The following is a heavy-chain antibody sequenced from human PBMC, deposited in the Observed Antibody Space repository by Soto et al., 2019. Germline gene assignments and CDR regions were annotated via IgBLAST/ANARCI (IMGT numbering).Heavy chain of an antibody. J-gene: IGHJ2*01. V-gene: IGHV3-30-3*01. CDR1: GFTFSSYA. CDR3: ARARSGSQGSWYFDL. Sequence: QVQLVESGGGVVQPGRSLRLSWAASGFTFSSYAMHWVRQAPGKGLAGVAVISYDGSNKYYADSVKGRFTISRDNSKNPLYLQMSSLRAEDTAVYYCARARSGSQGSWYFDLWGRGTLVTVSS. D-gene: IGHD1-26*01. CDR2: ISYDGSNK.